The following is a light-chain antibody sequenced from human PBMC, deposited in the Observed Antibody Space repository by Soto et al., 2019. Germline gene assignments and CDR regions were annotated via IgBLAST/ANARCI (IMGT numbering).Light chain of an antibody. J-gene: IGKJ2*01. Sequence: EIVMTQSPAILSVSPGERATLSCRASHDLSGNSAWYQLRPGQTPRLLIYAVSTRATGIPARFSGGVSGTEFTLTISSLQSEDFGIYYCQQYKSWPPYTFGQGTKLEIK. CDR3: QQYKSWPPYT. V-gene: IGKV3-15*01. CDR1: HDLSGN. CDR2: AVS.